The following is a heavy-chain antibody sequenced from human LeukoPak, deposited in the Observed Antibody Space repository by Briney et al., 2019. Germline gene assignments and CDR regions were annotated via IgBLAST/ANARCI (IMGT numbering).Heavy chain of an antibody. CDR3: ASGTKYRGLEPFDY. CDR2: MYYSGST. V-gene: IGHV4-39*01. Sequence: SETLSLTCTVSGGSISSSSYYWGWVRQPPGKGLEWIGSMYYSGSTHYNPSLKSRVTVSVDTSKNQFSLKVSSVIAADTAVYYCASGTKYRGLEPFDYWGQGTLVTVSS. CDR1: GGSISSSSYY. D-gene: IGHD1-1*01. J-gene: IGHJ4*02.